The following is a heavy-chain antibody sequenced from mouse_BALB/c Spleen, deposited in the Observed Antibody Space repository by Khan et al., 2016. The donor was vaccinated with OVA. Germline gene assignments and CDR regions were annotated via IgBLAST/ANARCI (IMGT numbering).Heavy chain of an antibody. J-gene: IGHJ1*01. Sequence: EVELVESGGGLVQPGGSRKLSCAASGFTFSDFVMHWVRQAPEKGLEWVAYIDSASSSIYYADTVKGRFTIYRDNPKNTLFLQMTSLRAEDTAMYYCARLGDGGYFDVGGAGTTVTVSS. CDR2: IDSASSSI. D-gene: IGHD2-3*01. CDR3: ARLGDGGYFDV. CDR1: GFTFSDFV. V-gene: IGHV5-17*02.